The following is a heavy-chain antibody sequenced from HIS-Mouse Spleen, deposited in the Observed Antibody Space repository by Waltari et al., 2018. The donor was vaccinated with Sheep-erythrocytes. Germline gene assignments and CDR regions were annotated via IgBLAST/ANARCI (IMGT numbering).Heavy chain of an antibody. V-gene: IGHV3-7*01. Sequence: EVQLVESGGGLVQPGGSLRLSCAASGFTFSSYWMSWVRQAPGKGLEWVANIKQDGSEKYYVVSVKGRFTISRDNAKNSLYLQMNSLRAEDTAVYYCARVRELLYFQHWGQGTLVTVSS. CDR3: ARVRELLYFQH. CDR2: IKQDGSEK. D-gene: IGHD1-26*01. CDR1: GFTFSSYW. J-gene: IGHJ1*01.